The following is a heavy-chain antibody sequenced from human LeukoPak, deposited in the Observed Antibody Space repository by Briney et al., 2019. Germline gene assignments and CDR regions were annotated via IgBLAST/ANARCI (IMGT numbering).Heavy chain of an antibody. J-gene: IGHJ4*02. V-gene: IGHV3-30*18. CDR2: ISYDGSNK. D-gene: IGHD5-18*01. Sequence: GRYLRLSCAASGFTFSSYGMHWVRQAPGKGLEWVAVISYDGSNKYYADSAKGRFTISRDNSKNTLYLQMNSLRAEDTAVYYCAKVYEDTAMAFDYWGQGTLSPSPQ. CDR1: GFTFSSYG. CDR3: AKVYEDTAMAFDY.